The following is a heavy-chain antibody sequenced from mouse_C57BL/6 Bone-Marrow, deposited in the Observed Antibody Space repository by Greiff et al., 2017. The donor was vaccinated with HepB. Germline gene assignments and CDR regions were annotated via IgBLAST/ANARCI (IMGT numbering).Heavy chain of an antibody. CDR3: ARRRGQLGDWFAY. D-gene: IGHD3-2*01. V-gene: IGHV1-64*01. J-gene: IGHJ3*01. Sequence: QVHVKQPGAELVKPGASVKLSCKASGYTFTSYWMHWVKQRPGQGLEWIGMIHPNSGSTNYNEKFKSKATLTVDKSSSTAYMQLSSLTSEDSAVYYCARRRGQLGDWFAYWGQGTLVTVSA. CDR2: IHPNSGST. CDR1: GYTFTSYW.